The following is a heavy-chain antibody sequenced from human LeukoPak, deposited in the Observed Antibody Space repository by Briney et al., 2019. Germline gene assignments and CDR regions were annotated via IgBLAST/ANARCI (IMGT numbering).Heavy chain of an antibody. CDR2: IDSSGTI. CDR3: ARASMAVAAGLQY. V-gene: IGHV3-11*04. D-gene: IGHD6-19*01. Sequence: TGGSLRLSCAASGFTFSDYFMSWIRQGPGKGLEWVSHIDSSGTIYYADSVKGRATISRDNAKNSLYLQMNSLRAEDTAVYYCARASMAVAAGLQYWGQGTLVTVSS. J-gene: IGHJ4*02. CDR1: GFTFSDYF.